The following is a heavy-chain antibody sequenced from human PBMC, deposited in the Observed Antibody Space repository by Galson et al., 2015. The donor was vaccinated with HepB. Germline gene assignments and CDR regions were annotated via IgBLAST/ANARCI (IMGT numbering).Heavy chain of an antibody. V-gene: IGHV3-9*01. D-gene: IGHD6-13*01. Sequence: SLRLSCAASGFTFDDYAMHWVRQAPGKGLEWVSGISWNSGSIGYADSVKGRFTISRDNAKNSLYLQMNSLRAEDTALYYCCSSSWYSGEYYGMDVWGQGTTVTVSS. CDR3: CSSSWYSGEYYGMDV. CDR1: GFTFDDYA. J-gene: IGHJ6*02. CDR2: ISWNSGSI.